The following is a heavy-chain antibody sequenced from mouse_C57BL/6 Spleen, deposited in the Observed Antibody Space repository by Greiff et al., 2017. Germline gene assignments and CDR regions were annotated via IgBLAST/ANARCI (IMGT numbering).Heavy chain of an antibody. Sequence: SGAELVRPGASVKMSCKASGYTFTSYNMHWVKQTPRQGLEWIGAIYPGNGDTSYNQKFKGKATLTVEQSSSTAYMQLSSLTSVDSAVYFCAVPITTVVAPYAMDYWGQGTSVTVSS. V-gene: IGHV1-12*01. J-gene: IGHJ4*01. CDR2: IYPGNGDT. CDR1: GYTFTSYN. CDR3: AVPITTVVAPYAMDY. D-gene: IGHD1-1*01.